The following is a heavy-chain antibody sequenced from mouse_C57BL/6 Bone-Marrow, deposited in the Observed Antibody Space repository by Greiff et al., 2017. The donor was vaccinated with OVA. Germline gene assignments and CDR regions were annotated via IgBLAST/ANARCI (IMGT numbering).Heavy chain of an antibody. CDR2: SNPTNGDT. CDR1: VCTFTSYY. D-gene: IGHD2-2*01. CDR3: SRSGYGGFAY. V-gene: IGHV1S81*02. Sequence: VKLQQPVAELVKPGASLKLSCKSSVCTFTSYYMSWVKERPGQGLEWIGGSNPTNGDTNFNEKFKSKATLTADTSSTTAYMQLSSLKSADYAVYCCSRSGYGGFAYWGQGTLVTVSA. J-gene: IGHJ3*01.